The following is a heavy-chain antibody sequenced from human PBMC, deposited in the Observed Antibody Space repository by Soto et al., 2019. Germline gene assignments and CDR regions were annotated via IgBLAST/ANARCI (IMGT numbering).Heavy chain of an antibody. J-gene: IGHJ4*02. Sequence: QVQLAQSGAEMTKPGSSVKVPCRASGGSFSDFAFSWVRQAPGQGLEWMGGIIPMFAATKYAQRLQDRVTITADESTNTVYLALNSLTSEDTAIYYCARGAIAAVPAALSSYHDYTNYRFDSWGQGTLVTVSS. V-gene: IGHV1-69*01. D-gene: IGHD2-15*01. CDR1: GGSFSDFA. CDR2: IIPMFAAT. CDR3: ARGAIAAVPAALSSYHDYTNYRFDS.